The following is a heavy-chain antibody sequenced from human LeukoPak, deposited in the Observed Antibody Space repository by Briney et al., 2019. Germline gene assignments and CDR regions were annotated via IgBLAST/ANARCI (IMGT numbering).Heavy chain of an antibody. CDR1: GYTFTDYY. CDR3: ARGSEVGGTEKNALDI. Sequence: ASVKVSCKTSGYTFTDYYIHWVRQAPGQGLEWMGWINPKSVDTRYAQNFQDRVTMTRGTSITTAYMELSGLRSDDTALYYCARGSEVGGTEKNALDIWGQGTMVTVSS. V-gene: IGHV1-2*02. J-gene: IGHJ3*02. D-gene: IGHD1-26*01. CDR2: INPKSVDT.